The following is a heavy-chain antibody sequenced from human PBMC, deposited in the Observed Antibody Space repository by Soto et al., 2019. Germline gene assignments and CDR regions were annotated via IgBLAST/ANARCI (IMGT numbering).Heavy chain of an antibody. J-gene: IGHJ3*02. CDR1: GYTFTSYA. CDR3: ARGGFYCSGGSCYSTDAFDI. Sequence: ASLKVSCKASGYTFTSYAMHWVRQAPGQRLEWMGWINAGNGNTKYSQKFQGRVTITRDTSASTAYMELSSLRSEDTAVYYCARGGFYCSGGSCYSTDAFDIWGQGTMVTVSS. CDR2: INAGNGNT. D-gene: IGHD2-15*01. V-gene: IGHV1-3*01.